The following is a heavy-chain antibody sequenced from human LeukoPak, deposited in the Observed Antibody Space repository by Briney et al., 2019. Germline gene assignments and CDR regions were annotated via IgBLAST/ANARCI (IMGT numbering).Heavy chain of an antibody. Sequence: SETLSLTCTVSGGSISSSSYYWGWIRQPPGKGLEWIGSIYYSGSTYYHPSLKSRVTISVDTSKNQFSLKLSSVTAADTAVYYCARGRYGDPFDYWGQGTLVTVSS. CDR3: ARGRYGDPFDY. V-gene: IGHV4-39*01. CDR2: IYYSGST. D-gene: IGHD3-16*01. CDR1: GGSISSSSYY. J-gene: IGHJ4*02.